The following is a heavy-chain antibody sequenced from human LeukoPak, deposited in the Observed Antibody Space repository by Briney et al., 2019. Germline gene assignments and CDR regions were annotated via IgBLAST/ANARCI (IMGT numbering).Heavy chain of an antibody. V-gene: IGHV4-39*01. D-gene: IGHD4-17*01. CDR1: GGSISSSSYY. CDR3: ARDYGDYVDYYGMDV. J-gene: IGHJ6*02. CDR2: IYYSGST. Sequence: SETLSLTCTVSGGSISSSSYYWGWIRQPPGKGLEWIGSIYYSGSTYYNPSLKSRVTISVDPSKNQFSLKLSSVTAADTAVYYCARDYGDYVDYYGMDVWGQGTTVTVSS.